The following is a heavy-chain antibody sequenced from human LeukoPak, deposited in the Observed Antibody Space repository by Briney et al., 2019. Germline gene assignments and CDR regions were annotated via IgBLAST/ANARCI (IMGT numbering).Heavy chain of an antibody. V-gene: IGHV3-74*01. J-gene: IGHJ4*02. D-gene: IGHD3-22*01. Sequence: GGSLRLSCAASGFTFSSYWMHWVRQAPGKGLVWVSRINSDGSSTSHADSVKGRFTISRDNAKNSLYLQMNSLRAEDTAVYYCARGGGHYYDSSGYYSGVGLYHFDYWGRGTLVTVSS. CDR3: ARGGGHYYDSSGYYSGVGLYHFDY. CDR2: INSDGSST. CDR1: GFTFSSYW.